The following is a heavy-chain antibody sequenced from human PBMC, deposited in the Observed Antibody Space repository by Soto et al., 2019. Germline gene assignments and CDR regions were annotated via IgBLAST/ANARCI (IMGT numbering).Heavy chain of an antibody. CDR3: ARGRVTIFGVVITDFDY. J-gene: IGHJ4*02. Sequence: QVQLQESGPGLVKPSQTLSLTCTVSGDSISSGGYYWSWIRQHPGKGLEWIGYIYASGSTFYNPSLQSRITMSVDRSKIQFSLKLTSVTAADTAVYFCARGRVTIFGVVITDFDYWGQGTLVTVSS. V-gene: IGHV4-31*03. CDR1: GDSISSGGYY. CDR2: IYASGST. D-gene: IGHD3-3*01.